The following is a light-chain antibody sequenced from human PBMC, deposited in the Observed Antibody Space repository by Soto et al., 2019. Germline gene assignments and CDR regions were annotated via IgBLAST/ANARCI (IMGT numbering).Light chain of an antibody. CDR2: KAS. CDR1: QSVGTW. CDR3: QQYNRYWT. Sequence: DIQMTQSPSTLPAFVGDRITISCRASQSVGTWVAWYQQKPGKAPXXLIYKASTLQSGVPSRFNGTGSGTEFTLTICSMQPDDSATYYCQQYNRYWTFGQGTKVDIK. J-gene: IGKJ1*01. V-gene: IGKV1-5*03.